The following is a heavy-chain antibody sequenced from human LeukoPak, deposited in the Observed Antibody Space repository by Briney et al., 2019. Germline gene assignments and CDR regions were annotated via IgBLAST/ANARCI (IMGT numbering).Heavy chain of an antibody. CDR1: GFSLSTSGVG. CDR3: AHIPFYDFWSGYLNWFDP. CDR2: IYWNDDK. Sequence: SGPTLVKPTQTLTLTCTFSGFSLSTSGVGVGWIRQPPGKALEWLALIYWNDDKRYSPSLKSRLTITKDTSKNQVVLTMTKMDPVDTATYYCAHIPFYDFWSGYLNWFDPWGQGTLVTVSS. J-gene: IGHJ5*02. D-gene: IGHD3-3*01. V-gene: IGHV2-5*01.